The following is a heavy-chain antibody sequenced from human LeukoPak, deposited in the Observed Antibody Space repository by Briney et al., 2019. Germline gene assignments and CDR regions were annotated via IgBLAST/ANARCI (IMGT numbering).Heavy chain of an antibody. V-gene: IGHV4-59*08. J-gene: IGHJ4*02. CDR1: GGSISTYY. D-gene: IGHD1-1*01. Sequence: PSETLSLTCTVSGGSISTYYWSWIQQPPGKGLEWIGDICGSGSTKSNDSLKSRVTISLDTSRNRISLNLTSVTATDTAVYYCARQTTLTGFAGGLGFNYWGPGTLVTVSS. CDR3: ARQTTLTGFAGGLGFNY. CDR2: ICGSGST.